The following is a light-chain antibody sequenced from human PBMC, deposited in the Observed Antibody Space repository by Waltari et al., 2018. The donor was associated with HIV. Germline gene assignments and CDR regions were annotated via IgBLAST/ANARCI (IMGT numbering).Light chain of an antibody. CDR2: TTN. V-gene: IGLV1-44*01. CDR3: ATWDDSLNGPV. CDR1: ISNIRRNT. J-gene: IGLJ3*02. Sequence: QSVLTQPPSASGTPGQRVTLSCSGSISNIRRNTVNWYQQLPGTAPKLLIYTTNQRPSGVPDRFSGSKSGASASLAISGLQSDDEADYYCATWDDSLNGPVFGGGTKLTVL.